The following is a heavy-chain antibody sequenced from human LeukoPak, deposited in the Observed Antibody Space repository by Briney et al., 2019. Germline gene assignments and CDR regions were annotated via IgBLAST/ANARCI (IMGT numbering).Heavy chain of an antibody. D-gene: IGHD5-12*01. CDR2: IYYSGST. CDR3: ARFRDGYKPVGYFDY. CDR1: DGSISNFY. J-gene: IGHJ4*02. Sequence: SETLSLTCTVSDGSISNFYWSWIRQPPGKGLEWIGYIYYSGSTNYNPSLKSRVTISVDTSKNQFSLKLSSVTAADTAVYYCARFRDGYKPVGYFDYWGQGTLVTVSS. V-gene: IGHV4-59*01.